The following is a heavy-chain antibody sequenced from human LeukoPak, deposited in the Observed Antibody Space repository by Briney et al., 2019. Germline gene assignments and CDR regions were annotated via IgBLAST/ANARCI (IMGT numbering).Heavy chain of an antibody. J-gene: IGHJ6*02. CDR1: GFTFSESW. CDR2: IKEDGSQT. D-gene: IGHD7-27*01. Sequence: GGSLRLSCAASGFTFSESWMSWVRQAPGKGLEWVADIKEDGSQTEYVDSVKGRFTISRDNAKSSLYLQMKSLTAEDTAVYYCATYTNWVAGDVWGQGTTVFVSS. V-gene: IGHV3-7*01. CDR3: ATYTNWVAGDV.